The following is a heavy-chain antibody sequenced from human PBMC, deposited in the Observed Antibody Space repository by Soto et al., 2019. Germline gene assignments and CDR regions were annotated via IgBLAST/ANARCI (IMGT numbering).Heavy chain of an antibody. J-gene: IGHJ6*02. V-gene: IGHV3-30-3*01. CDR2: ISYDGSNK. CDR3: ARDRLRYNWNDFPYYYYGMDV. D-gene: IGHD1-1*01. CDR1: GFTFRSYA. Sequence: GGSQRLSCAASGFTFRSYAMHWVRQAPGKGLEWVAVISYDGSNKYYADSVKGRFTISRDNSKNTLYLQMNSLRAEDTAVYYCARDRLRYNWNDFPYYYYGMDVWGQGTTVTVSS.